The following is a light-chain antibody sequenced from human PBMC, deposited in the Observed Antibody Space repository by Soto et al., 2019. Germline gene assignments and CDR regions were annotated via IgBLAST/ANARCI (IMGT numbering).Light chain of an antibody. CDR3: QSYDSSLRGLV. V-gene: IGLV1-40*01. Sequence: QSVLTQPPSVSGAPGQRVTISCTGSSSNIGAGYDVHWYQHLPGTDPKLLVYGNSNRPSGVPDRFSGSKSGTSATLAITGLQAEDEADYCCQSYDSSLRGLVFGGGTKLTVL. J-gene: IGLJ2*01. CDR1: SSNIGAGYD. CDR2: GNS.